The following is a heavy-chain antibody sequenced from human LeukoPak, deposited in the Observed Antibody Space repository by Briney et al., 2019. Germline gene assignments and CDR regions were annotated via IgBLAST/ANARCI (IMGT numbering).Heavy chain of an antibody. Sequence: ASETLSLTCAVYGGSFSGYYWSWIRQPPGKGLEWIGEINHSGSTNYNPSLKSRVTISVDTSKNQFSLKLSSVTAADTAVYYCARLPPVRDAFDIWGQGTMVTVSS. CDR2: INHSGST. D-gene: IGHD3-10*01. CDR3: ARLPPVRDAFDI. J-gene: IGHJ3*02. CDR1: GGSFSGYY. V-gene: IGHV4-34*01.